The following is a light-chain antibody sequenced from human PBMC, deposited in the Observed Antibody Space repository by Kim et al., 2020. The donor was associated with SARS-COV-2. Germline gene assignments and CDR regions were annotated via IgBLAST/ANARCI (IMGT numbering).Light chain of an antibody. V-gene: IGLV2-14*03. J-gene: IGLJ1*01. Sequence: QSALTQPASVSGSPGQSITISCTGTNNDIGGYDYVSWYQQHPGKAPKLMIYDVSNRPSGVSNRFSGSKSGNTASLTISGLQADDEADYYCSSYTGSSTYVFGTGTKVTVL. CDR1: NNDIGGYDY. CDR2: DVS. CDR3: SSYTGSSTYV.